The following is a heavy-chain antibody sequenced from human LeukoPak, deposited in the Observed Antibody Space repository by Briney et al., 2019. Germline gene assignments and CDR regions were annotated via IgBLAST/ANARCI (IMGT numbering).Heavy chain of an antibody. J-gene: IGHJ4*02. V-gene: IGHV3-48*04. CDR2: ISSSSSTI. D-gene: IGHD3-22*01. CDR1: GFTFSSYS. CDR3: ARDPGDSSGYEFDY. Sequence: GGSLRLSCAASGFTFSSYSMNWVRQAPGKGLEWVSYISSSSSTIYYADSVKGRFTISRDNAKNSLYLQMNSLRAEDTAVYYCARDPGDSSGYEFDYWGQGTLVTVSS.